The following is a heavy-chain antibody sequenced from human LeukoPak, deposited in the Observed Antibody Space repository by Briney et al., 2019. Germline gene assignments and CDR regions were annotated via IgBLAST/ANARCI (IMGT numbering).Heavy chain of an antibody. CDR2: CDPEDGET. CDR1: GYTLTGLS. Sequence: ASVKVSCKVSGYTLTGLSMHWVRQAPGKGVEWMGGCDPEDGETIYAQKFQGRVTMTEDTSTDTVYMELSSLRSEDTAVYYCATDQRAYDYVWGGYRFLFYWGQGTLVTVSS. V-gene: IGHV1-24*01. CDR3: ATDQRAYDYVWGGYRFLFY. J-gene: IGHJ4*02. D-gene: IGHD3-16*02.